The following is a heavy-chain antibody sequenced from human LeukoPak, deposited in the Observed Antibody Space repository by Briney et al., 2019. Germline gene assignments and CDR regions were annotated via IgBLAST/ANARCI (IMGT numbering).Heavy chain of an antibody. D-gene: IGHD5-18*01. CDR2: INSDGSNT. V-gene: IGHV3-74*01. CDR3: ARVFGYNYGYYFDY. Sequence: GGSLRLSCAASGFTFSSYWMHWVRQVPGKGLVWVSRINSDGSNTSYADSVKGRFTISRDNAKNTLYLQMNSLRAEDTAVYYCARVFGYNYGYYFDYWGRGTQVTVSS. J-gene: IGHJ4*02. CDR1: GFTFSSYW.